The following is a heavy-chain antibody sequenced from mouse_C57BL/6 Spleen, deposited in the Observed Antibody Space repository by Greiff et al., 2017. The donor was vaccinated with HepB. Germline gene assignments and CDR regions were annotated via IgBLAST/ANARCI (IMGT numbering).Heavy chain of an antibody. V-gene: IGHV5-17*01. CDR3: ARAYYSNYVYWYFDV. D-gene: IGHD2-5*01. Sequence: EVKLQESGGGLVKPGGSLKLSCAASGFTFSDYGMHWVRQAPEKGLEWVAYISSGSSTIYYADTVKGRFTISRDNAKNTLFLQMTSLRSEDTAMYYCARAYYSNYVYWYFDVWGTGTTVTVSS. J-gene: IGHJ1*03. CDR1: GFTFSDYG. CDR2: ISSGSSTI.